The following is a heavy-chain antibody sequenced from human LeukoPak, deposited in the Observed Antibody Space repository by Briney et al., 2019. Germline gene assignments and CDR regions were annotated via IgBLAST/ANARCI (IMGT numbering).Heavy chain of an antibody. CDR2: IIPILGIA. V-gene: IGHV1-69*04. CDR1: GGTFSSYA. Sequence: SVKVSCKASGGTFSSYAISWVRQAPGQGLEWMGRIIPILGIANYAQKFQGRVTITADKSTSTAYMELSSLRSEDTAVYYCARYGGNSDLDYWGQGTLVTVSS. CDR3: ARYGGNSDLDY. D-gene: IGHD4-23*01. J-gene: IGHJ4*02.